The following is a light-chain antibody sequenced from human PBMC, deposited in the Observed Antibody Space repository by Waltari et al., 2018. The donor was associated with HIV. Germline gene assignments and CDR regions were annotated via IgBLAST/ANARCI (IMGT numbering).Light chain of an antibody. CDR2: AAS. V-gene: IGKV1-9*01. Sequence: QFTHSPSFLSASVGDRVTITCRASQDIRNYLAWYQQKLWKAPKLLIYAASSLQSGVPSRFSGSGSGTQFTLTINSLQPEDFATYHCQQLNEYPWTFGQGTQVEIK. J-gene: IGKJ1*01. CDR3: QQLNEYPWT. CDR1: QDIRNY.